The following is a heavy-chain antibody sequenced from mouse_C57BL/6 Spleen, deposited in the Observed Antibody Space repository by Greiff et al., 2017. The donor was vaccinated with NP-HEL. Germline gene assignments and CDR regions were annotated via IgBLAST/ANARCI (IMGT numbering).Heavy chain of an antibody. CDR1: GFTFSSYA. CDR2: ISDGGSYT. V-gene: IGHV5-4*01. D-gene: IGHD1-1*01. Sequence: EVKLVESGGGLVKPGGSLKLSCAASGFTFSSYAMSWVRQTPEKRLEWVATISDGGSYTYYPDNVKGRFTISRDNAKNNLYLQMSHLKSEETAMYYCARDQDGSSYNAMDYWGQGTSVTVSS. J-gene: IGHJ4*01. CDR3: ARDQDGSSYNAMDY.